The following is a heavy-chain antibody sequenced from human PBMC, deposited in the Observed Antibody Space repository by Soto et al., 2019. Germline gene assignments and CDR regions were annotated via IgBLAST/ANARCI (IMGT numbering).Heavy chain of an antibody. V-gene: IGHV3-53*01. J-gene: IGHJ3*02. CDR2: IYSGGST. CDR3: ERGWGVRGVSAFDI. Sequence: GGSLRLSCAASGFTVSSNYMSWVRQAPGKGLEWVSVIYSGGSTYYADSVKGRFTISRDNSKNTLYLQMNSLRAEDTAVYYCERGWGVRGVSAFDIWGQGTMVTVSS. D-gene: IGHD3-10*01. CDR1: GFTVSSNY.